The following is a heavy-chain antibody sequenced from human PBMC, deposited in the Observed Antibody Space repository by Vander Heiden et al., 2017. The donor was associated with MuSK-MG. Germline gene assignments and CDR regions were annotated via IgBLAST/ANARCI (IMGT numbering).Heavy chain of an antibody. CDR2: IYHSGST. CDR1: GYSISSGYY. D-gene: IGHD6-13*01. J-gene: IGHJ3*02. Sequence: QVQLQESGPGLVKPSETLSLTCTVSGYSISSGYYWGWIRQPPGKGLEWIGSIYHSGSTYYNPSLKSRVTISVDTSKNQFSLKLSSVTAADTAVYYCAREAQYSSRDAFDIWGQGTMVTVSS. CDR3: AREAQYSSRDAFDI. V-gene: IGHV4-38-2*02.